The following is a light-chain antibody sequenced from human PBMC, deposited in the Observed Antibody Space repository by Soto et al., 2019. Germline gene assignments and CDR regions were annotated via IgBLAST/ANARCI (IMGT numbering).Light chain of an antibody. Sequence: QSVLTQPPSASGTPGQRVSISCSGSSSNVGSNYEYWYQQLPGTAPKLLIYSNNQSPSGVPDRCSGSKSCTSASLAISGRRSEDESDYYCAAWDDSLSTVVFGGGTKLTVL. CDR1: SSNVGSNY. V-gene: IGLV1-47*02. J-gene: IGLJ2*01. CDR3: AAWDDSLSTVV. CDR2: SNN.